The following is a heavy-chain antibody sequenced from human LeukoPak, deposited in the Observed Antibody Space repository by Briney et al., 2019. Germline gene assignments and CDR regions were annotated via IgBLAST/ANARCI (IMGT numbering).Heavy chain of an antibody. Sequence: RASVKVSCKASGGTFSSYAISWVRQAPGQGLEWMGGIIPIFGTANYAQKFQGRVTITADKSTSTAYMELSSLRSEDTAVYYCARVHGSAGTVYWGQGTLVTVSS. J-gene: IGHJ4*02. D-gene: IGHD6-13*01. CDR3: ARVHGSAGTVY. V-gene: IGHV1-69*06. CDR1: GGTFSSYA. CDR2: IIPIFGTA.